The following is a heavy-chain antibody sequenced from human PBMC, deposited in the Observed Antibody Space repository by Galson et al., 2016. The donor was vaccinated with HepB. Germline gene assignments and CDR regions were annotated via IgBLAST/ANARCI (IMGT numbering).Heavy chain of an antibody. CDR2: IGGTGTGT. J-gene: IGHJ4*02. CDR3: VKFPGYSSGPFDY. D-gene: IGHD6-19*01. Sequence: SLRLSCAASGFTFNNYAMSWVRQAPGTGLEWVSTIGGTGTGTYYADSVKGRFTISRDNSNNTLYLQMNGLRSEDTAVYYCVKFPGYSSGPFDYWGQGTLVTVSS. CDR1: GFTFNNYA. V-gene: IGHV3-23*01.